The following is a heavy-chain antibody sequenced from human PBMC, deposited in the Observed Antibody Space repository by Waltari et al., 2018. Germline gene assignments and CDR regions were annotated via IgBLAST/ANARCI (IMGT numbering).Heavy chain of an antibody. Sequence: QVQLVQSGAEVKKPGASVKVSCKASGYTFTSYDINWVRQATGQGLEWMGWMKPNSGNTGYAQKVQGRVTITRNTSISTAYMELSSLRSEDTAVYYCARGLGRKRGSYSYYYYYYMDVWGKGTTVTVSS. V-gene: IGHV1-8*03. CDR3: ARGLGRKRGSYSYYYYYYMDV. D-gene: IGHD3-10*01. J-gene: IGHJ6*03. CDR2: MKPNSGNT. CDR1: GYTFTSYD.